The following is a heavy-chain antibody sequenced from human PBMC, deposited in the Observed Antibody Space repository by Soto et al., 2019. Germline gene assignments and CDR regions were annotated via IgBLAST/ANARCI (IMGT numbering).Heavy chain of an antibody. J-gene: IGHJ6*02. Sequence: SETLSPTCTVTGGSISSYYSSWIPRPPGKGLGWLGYIYYSGSTNYNPSHKSRVTISVDTSKNQFSLKLSSVTAADTAVYYCARTVVVPAAIPSSNYYYYYGMDVWGQGTTVTVSS. CDR1: GGSISSYY. CDR3: ARTVVVPAAIPSSNYYYYYGMDV. V-gene: IGHV4-59*01. CDR2: IYYSGST. D-gene: IGHD2-2*02.